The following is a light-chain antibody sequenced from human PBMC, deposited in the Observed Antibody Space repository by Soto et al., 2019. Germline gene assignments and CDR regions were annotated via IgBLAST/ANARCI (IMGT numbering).Light chain of an antibody. CDR2: GAS. CDR1: QSVSNNY. J-gene: IGKJ1*01. CDR3: QQYGSSGT. Sequence: ETVLAMPPGTLSLSPGERATLSCRASQSVSNNYLAWYQQKPGQAPRLLIYGASNKATGIPDRFSGSGSGTDFTLTISRLEPEDFAVYYCQQYGSSGTFGQGTKVDIK. V-gene: IGKV3-20*01.